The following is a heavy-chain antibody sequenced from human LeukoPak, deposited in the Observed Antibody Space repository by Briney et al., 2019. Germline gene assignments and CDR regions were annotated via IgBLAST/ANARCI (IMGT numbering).Heavy chain of an antibody. CDR1: GFTFSSYG. J-gene: IGHJ4*02. CDR3: AREWGTAMARFDY. CDR2: IHHDGSNK. D-gene: IGHD5-18*01. V-gene: IGHV3-30*02. Sequence: PGGSLRLSCAASGFTFSSYGMHWVRQAPGKGLDWVAFIHHDGSNKYYADSVRGRFTISRDNSKNTLYLQMNSLRAEDTAVYYCAREWGTAMARFDYWGQGTLVTVSS.